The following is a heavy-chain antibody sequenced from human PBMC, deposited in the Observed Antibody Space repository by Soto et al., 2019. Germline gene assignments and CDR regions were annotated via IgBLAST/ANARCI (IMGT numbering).Heavy chain of an antibody. V-gene: IGHV3-11*01. CDR1: GFTFSDYY. D-gene: IGHD5-18*01. J-gene: IGHJ6*02. CDR3: ARVPTGYSYGPAGYYYGMDV. Sequence: QVQLVESGGGLVKPGGSLRLFCAASGFTFSDYYMSWIRQAPGKGLEWVSYISSSGSTIYYADSVKGRFTISRDNAKNSLYLQMNSLRAEDTAVYYCARVPTGYSYGPAGYYYGMDVWGQGTTVTVSS. CDR2: ISSSGSTI.